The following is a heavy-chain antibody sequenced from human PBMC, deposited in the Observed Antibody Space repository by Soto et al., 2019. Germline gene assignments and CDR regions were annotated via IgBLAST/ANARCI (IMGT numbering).Heavy chain of an antibody. D-gene: IGHD5-18*01. CDR3: ARIPVDTSMIYWLDP. CDR2: IYYSGNT. J-gene: IGHJ5*02. V-gene: IGHV4-61*08. CDR1: GGSVSSGDYY. Sequence: SETLSLTCTVSGGSVSSGDYYWSWIRQPPGKGLEWIGYIYYSGNTNDNPSLKSRVIISVDRSKNLFSLKLTSVTAADTAVYYCARIPVDTSMIYWLDPWGQGTLVTVSS.